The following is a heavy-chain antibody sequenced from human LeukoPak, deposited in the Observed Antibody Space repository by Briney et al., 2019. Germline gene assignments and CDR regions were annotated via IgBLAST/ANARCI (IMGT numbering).Heavy chain of an antibody. V-gene: IGHV4-39*01. J-gene: IGHJ4*01. D-gene: IGHD3-10*01. CDR2: INYSGTT. CDR1: SGSFSSSSYF. CDR3: ARLRGGVQLWGD. Sequence: PSETLSLTCSVSSGSFSSSSYFCGWIRQSPGMGLEWIATINYSGTTYYNPSLKSRVTTSVDTSRNQFSLKLTSVTAADTAFYYCARLRGGVQLWGDWGQGALVTVSS.